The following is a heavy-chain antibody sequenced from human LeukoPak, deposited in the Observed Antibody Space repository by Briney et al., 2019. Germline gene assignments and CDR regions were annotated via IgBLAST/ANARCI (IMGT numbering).Heavy chain of an antibody. CDR1: GFTFTTYA. J-gene: IGHJ6*04. V-gene: IGHV3-23*01. D-gene: IGHD2-2*01. CDR3: ARDGVSAALDV. CDR2: IGGGGGST. Sequence: GGSLRLSCAASGFTFTTYAMSWVRQAPGKGLEWVSAIGGGGGSTYYADSVRGRFTISRDTSKNTLYLQMNSLRTEDTAVYYCARDGVSAALDVWGKGTTVTVSS.